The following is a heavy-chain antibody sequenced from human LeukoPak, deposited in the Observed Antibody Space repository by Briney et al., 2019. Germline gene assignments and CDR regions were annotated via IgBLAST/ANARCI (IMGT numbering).Heavy chain of an antibody. J-gene: IGHJ5*02. D-gene: IGHD5-24*01. V-gene: IGHV4-59*08. CDR1: GGSISSYY. Sequence: SETLSLTCTVSGGSISSYYWSWIRQPPGKGLEWIGYIYYSGTTNYNPSLMSRVTISVDTSRNQFSLKLSSVTAADTAVYYCARCRDGYNYWFDPWGQGTLVTVSS. CDR3: ARCRDGYNYWFDP. CDR2: IYYSGTT.